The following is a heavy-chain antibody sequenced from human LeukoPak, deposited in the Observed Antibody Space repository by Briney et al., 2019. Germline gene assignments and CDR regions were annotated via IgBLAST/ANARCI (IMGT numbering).Heavy chain of an antibody. D-gene: IGHD2-2*01. J-gene: IGHJ3*01. V-gene: IGHV3-30*01. Sequence: PGGSLRLSCAASGFSFSTYGVTWVRQAPGKGLKWVAFISYDGIMKYFADSVKGRFTNSRGNSKNTLYLQMDRLRPDDTAVYYCARVSAAAAHSYAFDVWAEGHWSPSLQ. CDR1: GFSFSTYG. CDR2: ISYDGIMK. CDR3: ARVSAAAAHSYAFDV.